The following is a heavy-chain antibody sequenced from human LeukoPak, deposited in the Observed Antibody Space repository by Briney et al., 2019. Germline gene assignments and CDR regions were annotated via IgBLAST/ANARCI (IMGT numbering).Heavy chain of an antibody. J-gene: IGHJ6*03. D-gene: IGHD3-10*01. CDR3: ARVHFEMVRGVIKFYYYYYYMDV. CDR1: GGSINNYY. V-gene: IGHV4-34*01. CDR2: VNHSGST. Sequence: SETLSLTCTVSGGSINNYYWSWIRQPPGKGLEWIGEVNHSGSTNYNPSLKSRVTISVDTSKNQFSLKLSSVTAADTAVYYCARVHFEMVRGVIKFYYYYYYMDVWGKGTTVTVSS.